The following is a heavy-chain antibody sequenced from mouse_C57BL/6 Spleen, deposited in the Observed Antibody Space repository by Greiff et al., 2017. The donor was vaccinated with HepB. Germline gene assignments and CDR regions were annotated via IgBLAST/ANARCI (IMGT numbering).Heavy chain of an antibody. CDR2: IDPSDSYT. V-gene: IGHV1-50*01. D-gene: IGHD1-1*01. CDR1: GYTFTSYW. J-gene: IGHJ4*01. Sequence: QVQLKQPGAELVKPGASVKLSCKASGYTFTSYWMQWVKQRPGQGLEWIGEIDPSDSYTNYNQKFKGKATLTVDTSSSTAYMQLSSLTSEDSAVYYCASSVVADYYAMDYWGQGTSVTVSS. CDR3: ASSVVADYYAMDY.